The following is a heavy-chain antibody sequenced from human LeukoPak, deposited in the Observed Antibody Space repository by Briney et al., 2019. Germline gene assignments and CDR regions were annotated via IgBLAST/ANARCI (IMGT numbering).Heavy chain of an antibody. CDR2: IIPILGIA. CDR1: GGTFSSYA. Sequence: SVTVSCKASGGTFSSYAISWVRQAPGQGLEWMGRIIPILGIANYAQKFQGRVTITADKSTSTAYMELSSLRSEDTAVYYCARGSTGYCSGGSCSYYFDYWGQGTLVTVSS. J-gene: IGHJ4*02. D-gene: IGHD2-15*01. V-gene: IGHV1-69*04. CDR3: ARGSTGYCSGGSCSYYFDY.